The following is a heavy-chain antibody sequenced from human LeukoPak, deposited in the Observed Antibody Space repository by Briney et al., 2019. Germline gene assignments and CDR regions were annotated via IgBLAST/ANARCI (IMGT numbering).Heavy chain of an antibody. Sequence: SETLSLTCAVYGGSFSGYYWSWIRQPPGKGLEWIGEINHSGSTNYNPSLKRRVTLSVDTSKHQFSLKLSSVPAADTAVYYCARGVAAAGPPYFDYWGQGTLVTVSS. CDR1: GGSFSGYY. D-gene: IGHD6-13*01. J-gene: IGHJ4*02. CDR2: INHSGST. CDR3: ARGVAAAGPPYFDY. V-gene: IGHV4-34*01.